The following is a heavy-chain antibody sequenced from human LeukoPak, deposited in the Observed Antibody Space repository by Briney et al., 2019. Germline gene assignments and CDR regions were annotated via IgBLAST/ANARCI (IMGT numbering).Heavy chain of an antibody. CDR1: GGSFSDYY. J-gene: IGHJ3*02. V-gene: IGHV4-34*01. CDR3: ACDSGGHHDHDAFDI. Sequence: SETLSLTCAVYGGSFSDYYWTWIRQPPGKGLEWIGEINHSGSTNYNASVKSRVTISVDTSKNQFSLKLTSVTAADTAVYFCACDSGGHHDHDAFDIWGQGTMVTVSS. CDR2: INHSGST. D-gene: IGHD4-23*01.